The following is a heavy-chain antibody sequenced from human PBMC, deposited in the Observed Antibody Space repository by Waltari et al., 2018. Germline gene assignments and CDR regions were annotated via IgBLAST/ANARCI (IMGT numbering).Heavy chain of an antibody. J-gene: IGHJ4*02. D-gene: IGHD1-26*01. Sequence: QVQLQQWGAGLLKPSETLSLTCAVYGGSLSGYYWSWPRQPQGKVLEWIGEINHSGNPNYNPSVNSRVTISVATSNNQFSLKLSSVTPADTAVYYCARDSGLSYYYWGQGTLVTVSS. CDR3: ARDSGLSYYY. CDR2: INHSGNP. CDR1: GGSLSGYY. V-gene: IGHV4-34*01.